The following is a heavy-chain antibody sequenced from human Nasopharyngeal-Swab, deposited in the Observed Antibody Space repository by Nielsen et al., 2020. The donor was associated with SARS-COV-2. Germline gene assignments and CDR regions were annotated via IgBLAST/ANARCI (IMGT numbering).Heavy chain of an antibody. Sequence: SVKVSCKASGYTFSSYAISWVRQAPGQGLEWMGGIIPIFGTANYAQKFQGRVTITADKSTSTAYMELSSLRSEDTAVYYCARSLGPGIFGVVTGANYYGMDVWGQGTTVTVSS. V-gene: IGHV1-69*06. CDR3: ARSLGPGIFGVVTGANYYGMDV. J-gene: IGHJ6*02. CDR1: GYTFSSYA. D-gene: IGHD3-3*01. CDR2: IIPIFGTA.